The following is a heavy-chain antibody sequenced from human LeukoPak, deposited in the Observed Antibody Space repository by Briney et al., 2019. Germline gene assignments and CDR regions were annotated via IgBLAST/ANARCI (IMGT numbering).Heavy chain of an antibody. D-gene: IGHD3-22*01. Sequence: GGSLRLSCAASGFTFSDYYMSWIRQAPGKGLEWVSYISSSGSTIYYADSVKGRFTISRDNAKNSLYLQMNSLRAEDTAVYYCATSYYYDSSGYYSLNEHDYWGQGTLVTVSS. CDR2: ISSSGSTI. J-gene: IGHJ4*02. CDR1: GFTFSDYY. CDR3: ATSYYYDSSGYYSLNEHDY. V-gene: IGHV3-11*04.